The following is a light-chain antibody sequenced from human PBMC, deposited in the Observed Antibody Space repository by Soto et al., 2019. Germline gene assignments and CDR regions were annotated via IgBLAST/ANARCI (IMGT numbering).Light chain of an antibody. CDR3: QQYNKVPYT. Sequence: DIQMTQSPSSLSASVGDRVSISCQANQDTDNYLNWYHQKPGKAPRLVIYDTSTLEIGVPSRFGGSRSGTKFTLTISGLQPEDVGTYYCQQYNKVPYTFGQGTKVEMK. CDR1: QDTDNY. J-gene: IGKJ2*01. CDR2: DTS. V-gene: IGKV1-33*01.